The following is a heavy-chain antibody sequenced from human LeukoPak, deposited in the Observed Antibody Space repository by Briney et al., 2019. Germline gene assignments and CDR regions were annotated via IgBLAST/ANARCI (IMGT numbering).Heavy chain of an antibody. CDR3: ARAGAYYGSGIPLDI. Sequence: SETLSLTCAVYGESFSGYYWSWIRQPPGKGLEWIGEINHSGSTNYNPSLKSRVTISVDTSKNQFSPKLSSVTAADTAVYYCARAGAYYGSGIPLDIWGQGTMVTVSS. D-gene: IGHD3-10*01. CDR1: GESFSGYY. CDR2: INHSGST. J-gene: IGHJ3*02. V-gene: IGHV4-34*01.